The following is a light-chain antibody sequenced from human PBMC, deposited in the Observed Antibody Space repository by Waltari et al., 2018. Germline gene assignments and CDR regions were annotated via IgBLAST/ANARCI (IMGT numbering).Light chain of an antibody. CDR2: GAS. V-gene: IGKV3-20*01. CDR1: QSVSRA. CDR3: QHYVRLPAT. J-gene: IGKJ1*01. Sequence: EIVLTQSPDSLSSSPGERVTLSCRASQSVSRALGWYQQKPGQAPRLLIFGASNRATGIPDRFSGSGSETDFSLTISRLEPEGFAVYYCQHYVRLPATFGRGTKVEIK.